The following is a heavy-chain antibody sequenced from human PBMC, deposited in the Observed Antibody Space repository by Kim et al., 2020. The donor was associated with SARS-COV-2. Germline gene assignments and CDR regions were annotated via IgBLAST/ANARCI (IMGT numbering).Heavy chain of an antibody. Sequence: SLKSRVTISVATSKNQFSLKLSSVTAADTAVYYCARVGCGSYCGSGWFDPWGQGTLVTVSS. CDR3: ARVGCGSYCGSGWFDP. D-gene: IGHD1-26*01. J-gene: IGHJ5*02. V-gene: IGHV4-59*01.